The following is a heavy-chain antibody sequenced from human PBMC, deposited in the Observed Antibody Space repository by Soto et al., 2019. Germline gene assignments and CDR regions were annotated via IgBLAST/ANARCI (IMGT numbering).Heavy chain of an antibody. Sequence: QVQLQESGPGLVKPSETLSLTCTVSGGSISSYYWSWIRQPPGKGLEWIGYIYYSGSTNYNPSLKSRVTISVDTSKNQFSLKLSSVTAADTAVYYCARGTRYYDILTGYWERVGYYMDVWGKGTTVTVSS. CDR2: IYYSGST. D-gene: IGHD3-9*01. CDR1: GGSISSYY. CDR3: ARGTRYYDILTGYWERVGYYMDV. J-gene: IGHJ6*03. V-gene: IGHV4-59*08.